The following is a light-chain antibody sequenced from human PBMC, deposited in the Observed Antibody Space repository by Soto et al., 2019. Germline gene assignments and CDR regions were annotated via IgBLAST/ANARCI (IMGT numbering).Light chain of an antibody. J-gene: IGLJ2*01. V-gene: IGLV1-40*01. CDR2: GNT. Sequence: QSVLTQPPSVSGAPGQRGTISCTGSTSNIGAGYDVHWYQQLPGRGPKLLIYGNTNRPSGVPDRFSGSKSGTSASLAITGLQAEDEAEYYCLSFDSSLSVVFGGGTKLTVL. CDR1: TSNIGAGYD. CDR3: LSFDSSLSVV.